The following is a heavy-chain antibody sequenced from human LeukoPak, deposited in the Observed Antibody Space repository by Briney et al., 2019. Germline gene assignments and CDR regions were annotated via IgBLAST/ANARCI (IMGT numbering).Heavy chain of an antibody. Sequence: SETLSLTCTVSGGSISSYYWSWIRQPPGKGLEWIGYIYYSGSTSYNASITSRGTISVDTAKNQLSLKLISVTAADTAVYYCAVYYVWGSYMRYWGQGTLVTVSS. CDR1: GGSISSYY. CDR3: AVYYVWGSYMRY. CDR2: IYYSGST. D-gene: IGHD3-16*01. V-gene: IGHV4-59*01. J-gene: IGHJ4*02.